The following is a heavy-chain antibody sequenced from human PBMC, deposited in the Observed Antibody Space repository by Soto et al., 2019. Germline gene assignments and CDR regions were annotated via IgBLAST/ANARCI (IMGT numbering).Heavy chain of an antibody. V-gene: IGHV3-7*01. J-gene: IGHJ4*02. CDR3: ASSRTFDY. CDR1: RFTFSSYW. CDR2: IKQDGSDK. Sequence: EVQLVESGGGLVQPGGSLRLSCATSRFTFSSYWMSWVRHAPGKGLEWVANIKQDGSDKYYVDSVKGRFTISRDNAKNSLYLQMNSQIAEDTAVYYCASSRTFDYWGQGTLVTVSS.